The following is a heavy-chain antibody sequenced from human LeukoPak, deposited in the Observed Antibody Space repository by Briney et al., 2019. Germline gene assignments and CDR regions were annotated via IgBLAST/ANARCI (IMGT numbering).Heavy chain of an antibody. J-gene: IGHJ4*02. Sequence: GGSLRLSCAGSGFTFSNYDMHWVRQAPGKGLEYVSGIPSNGGSTYYANSVRGRFTISRDNSKNTLYLQMGSLRTEDMAVYYCARGIPTTGTDIDYWGQGTQVTVSS. D-gene: IGHD1-1*01. CDR2: IPSNGGST. CDR1: GFTFSNYD. V-gene: IGHV3-64*01. CDR3: ARGIPTTGTDIDY.